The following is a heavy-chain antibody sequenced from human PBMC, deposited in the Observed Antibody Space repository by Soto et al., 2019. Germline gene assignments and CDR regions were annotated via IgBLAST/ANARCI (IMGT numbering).Heavy chain of an antibody. CDR2: IYYSGST. CDR1: GGSISSYY. D-gene: IGHD2-15*01. CDR3: ARLGLMVAAPNYYMDV. V-gene: IGHV4-59*01. Sequence: SETLSLTCTVSGGSISSYYWSWIRQPPGKGLEWIGYIYYSGSTNYNPSLKSRVTISVDTSKNQFSLKLSSVTAADTAVYYCARLGLMVAAPNYYMDVWGKGTTVTVLL. J-gene: IGHJ6*03.